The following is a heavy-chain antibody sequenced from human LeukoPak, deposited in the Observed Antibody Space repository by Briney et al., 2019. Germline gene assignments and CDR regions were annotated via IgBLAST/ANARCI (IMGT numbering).Heavy chain of an antibody. Sequence: PGGSLRLSCAASGFAFGHYTMHWVRQAPGKGLEWVSLISWDGGNTYYADSVKGRFTISRDNSKNTLYLQMNSLRAEDTAVYYCARGSKSYGDYIRSRIYYFDYWGQGTMVTVSS. CDR1: GFAFGHYT. V-gene: IGHV3-43*01. CDR3: ARGSKSYGDYIRSRIYYFDY. J-gene: IGHJ4*03. D-gene: IGHD4-17*01. CDR2: ISWDGGNT.